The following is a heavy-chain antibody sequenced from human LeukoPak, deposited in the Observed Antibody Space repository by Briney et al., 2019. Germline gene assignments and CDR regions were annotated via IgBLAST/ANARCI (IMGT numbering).Heavy chain of an antibody. J-gene: IGHJ4*02. CDR2: ISVYNGST. CDR3: ARAVSFSGSAVTGGAH. CDR1: GYTFTSYG. Sequence: ASVKVSCKASGYTFTSYGISWVRQAPGQGLEWIGWISVYNGSTIYAQKLQGRVTMTTDTSTSTAYMELRSLQSDDTAVYYCARAVSFSGSAVTGGAHWGQGTLVTVSS. D-gene: IGHD6-19*01. V-gene: IGHV1-18*01.